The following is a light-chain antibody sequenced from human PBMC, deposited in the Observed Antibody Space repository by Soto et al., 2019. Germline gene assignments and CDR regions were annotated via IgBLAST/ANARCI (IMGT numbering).Light chain of an antibody. Sequence: DIVMTQSPDSLAVSLGESATINCKSSQSVLYSTNNKNYLAWYQQKTGQPPRLLIYWSSTRESGVPDRFSGSGSGTDFTRTISSLQAEDVAVYYCQQYYSPPWPFGQGTKVEIK. J-gene: IGKJ1*01. CDR2: WSS. CDR1: QSVLYSTNNKNY. V-gene: IGKV4-1*01. CDR3: QQYYSPPWP.